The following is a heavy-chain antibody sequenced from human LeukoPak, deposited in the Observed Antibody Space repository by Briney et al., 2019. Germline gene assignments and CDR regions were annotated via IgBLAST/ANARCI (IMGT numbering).Heavy chain of an antibody. CDR2: ISYDGSNK. CDR1: GFTFSSYA. D-gene: IGHD3-22*01. J-gene: IGHJ4*02. Sequence: PGGSLRLSCAASGFTFSSYAMHWVRQAPGKGLEWVAVISYDGSNKYYADSVKGRFTISRDNSKNTLYLQMNSLRTEDTAVYYCARVPGYDSSGYFDYWGQGTLVTVS. V-gene: IGHV3-30-3*01. CDR3: ARVPGYDSSGYFDY.